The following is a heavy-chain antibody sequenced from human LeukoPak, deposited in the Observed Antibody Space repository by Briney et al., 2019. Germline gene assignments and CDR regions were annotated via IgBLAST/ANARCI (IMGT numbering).Heavy chain of an antibody. V-gene: IGHV4-59*12. CDR3: ARAYHAALADDAFDI. D-gene: IGHD6-6*01. Sequence: PSETLSLTCAASGCTISSDYRSWVRQAPGKGLEWVGYIYYSGSTNYNPYLKSRVTMSVDTSKNQFPLKLSSVTAADTAVYYCARAYHAALADDAFDIWGQGTMVTVSS. J-gene: IGHJ3*02. CDR1: GCTISSDY. CDR2: IYYSGST.